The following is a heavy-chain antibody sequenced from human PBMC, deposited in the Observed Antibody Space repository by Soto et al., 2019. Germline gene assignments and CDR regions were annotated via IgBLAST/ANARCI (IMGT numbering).Heavy chain of an antibody. D-gene: IGHD3-16*01. CDR1: GFTVSSAY. CDR2: FYAGGTI. Sequence: GGSLRLSCAASGFTVSSAYMSWVRQAPGKGLEWVAVFYAGGTIYYTDSVKDRFTVSRDFPKDTLSLQMDSLRAEDTAVYYCARPYDNVHYGMDVWGQGTTVTVSS. CDR3: ARPYDNVHYGMDV. V-gene: IGHV3-66*01. J-gene: IGHJ6*02.